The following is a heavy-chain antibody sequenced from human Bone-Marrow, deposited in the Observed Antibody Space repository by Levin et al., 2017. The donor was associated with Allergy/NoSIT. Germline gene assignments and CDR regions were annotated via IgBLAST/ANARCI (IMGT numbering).Heavy chain of an antibody. V-gene: IGHV3-30*18. CDR1: GFTFSNYA. J-gene: IGHJ4*02. CDR3: AKDAYTCSGGSCYFFDY. Sequence: GESLKISCAVSGFTFSNYAMHWVRQAPGRGLEWMAFISLDGNTQYYADSVKGRFTVSRDNSNNTLHLQMNSLRVEDTAIYFCAKDAYTCSGGSCYFFDYWGQGGLVTVSS. D-gene: IGHD2-15*01. CDR2: ISLDGNTQ.